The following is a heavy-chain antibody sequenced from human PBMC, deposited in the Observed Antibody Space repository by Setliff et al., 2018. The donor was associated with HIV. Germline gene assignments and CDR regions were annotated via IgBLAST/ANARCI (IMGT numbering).Heavy chain of an antibody. CDR3: ASAGPYCGDDCPYNWLTP. CDR1: SDTISSSY. CDR2: VHHSGST. D-gene: IGHD2-21*02. J-gene: IGHJ5*02. Sequence: SETLSLTCTVSSDTISSSYWTWIRQPPGKGLEWIGYVHHSGSTKYNASLRSRVTMSVDTSKNLFSLTLRSVTAADTAVYYCASAGPYCGDDCPYNWLTPCGQGTLVTVSS. V-gene: IGHV4-59*01.